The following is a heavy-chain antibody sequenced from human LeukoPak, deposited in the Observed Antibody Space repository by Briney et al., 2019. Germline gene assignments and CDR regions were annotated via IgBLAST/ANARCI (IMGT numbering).Heavy chain of an antibody. Sequence: SETLSLTCTVSGGSISSSSYYWGWIRQPPGTGLEWIGSIYYSGSTYYNPSLKSRVTISVDTSKNQFSLKLSSVTAADTAVYYCARHGPPGYCSSTSCYEAWFDPWGQGTLVTVSS. CDR1: GGSISSSSYY. J-gene: IGHJ5*02. CDR3: ARHGPPGYCSSTSCYEAWFDP. CDR2: IYYSGST. D-gene: IGHD2-2*01. V-gene: IGHV4-39*01.